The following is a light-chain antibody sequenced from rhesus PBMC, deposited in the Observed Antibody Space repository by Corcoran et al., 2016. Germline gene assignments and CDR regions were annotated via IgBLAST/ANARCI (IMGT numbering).Light chain of an antibody. CDR3: ARGYDTPYG. CDR1: QGISSW. V-gene: IGKV1-18*01. Sequence: DIQMTQSPSSLSASVGDKVTITCRASQGISSWLAWYQLKPGKAPKLLIWAAASLQSGDPSRFSGTGSGTDYTLTINSLQPADLATSYCARGYDTPYGFGQKTKVEIK. CDR2: AAA. J-gene: IGKJ2*01.